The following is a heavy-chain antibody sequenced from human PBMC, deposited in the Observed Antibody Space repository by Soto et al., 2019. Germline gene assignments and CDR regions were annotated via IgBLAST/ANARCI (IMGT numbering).Heavy chain of an antibody. CDR3: YYDY. J-gene: IGHJ4*02. CDR1: GGSISSGGYS. CDR2: IYHSGST. Sequence: SETLSLTCAVSGGSISSGGYSWNWIRQPPGKGLEWIGYIYHSGSTSYNPSLKSRVSISVDKSKNQFSLKLSSVTAADTAVFYTYYDYWGQGTLVTVSS. V-gene: IGHV4-30-2*01.